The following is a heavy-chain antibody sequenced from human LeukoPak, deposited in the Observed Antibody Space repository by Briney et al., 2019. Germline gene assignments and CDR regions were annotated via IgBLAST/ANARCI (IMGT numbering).Heavy chain of an antibody. J-gene: IGHJ4*02. CDR3: ARVPIRAIPHYYFDY. CDR1: GGTFSSYA. V-gene: IGHV1-69*13. Sequence: GASVKVSCKASGGTFSSYAISWVRQAPGQGLEWMGGIIPIFGTANYAQKFQGRVTITADESTSTAYMELSSLRSEDTAVYYCARVPIRAIPHYYFDYWGQGTLVTVSS. CDR2: IIPIFGTA. D-gene: IGHD2-2*02.